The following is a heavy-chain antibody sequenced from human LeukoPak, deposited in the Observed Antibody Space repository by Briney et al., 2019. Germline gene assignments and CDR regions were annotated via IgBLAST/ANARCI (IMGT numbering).Heavy chain of an antibody. Sequence: SETLSLTCTVSGGSISSYYWSWVRQPPGQGLEWIGYIHYSGSTNYNPSLKSRVTISVDTSNNQFSLKLSSVTAADTAVYYCARRYCSGGSCYSALDYWGQGTLVTVSS. CDR3: ARRYCSGGSCYSALDY. CDR2: IHYSGST. J-gene: IGHJ4*02. V-gene: IGHV4-59*01. CDR1: GGSISSYY. D-gene: IGHD2-15*01.